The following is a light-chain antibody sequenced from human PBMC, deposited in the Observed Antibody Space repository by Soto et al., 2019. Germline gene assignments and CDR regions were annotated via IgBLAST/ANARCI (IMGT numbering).Light chain of an antibody. CDR3: SSYTSSSTSVI. CDR2: DVS. J-gene: IGLJ2*01. CDR1: SSDVGGYNY. Sequence: QLVLTQPASVSGSPGQSITISCTGTSSDVGGYNYVSWYQQHPGKAPKFMIYDVSNRPSGVSNRFSGSKSGNTASLTISGLQAEDEADYYCSSYTSSSTSVIFGGGTKLTVL. V-gene: IGLV2-14*01.